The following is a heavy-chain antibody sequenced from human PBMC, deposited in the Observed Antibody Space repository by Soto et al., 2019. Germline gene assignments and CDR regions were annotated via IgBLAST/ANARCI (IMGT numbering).Heavy chain of an antibody. D-gene: IGHD3-22*01. CDR3: ARLGGYYQALDS. CDR2: IYYTGST. CDR1: GGSISDYY. Sequence: QVQLQESGPGLVKPSETLSLTCTVSGGSISDYYWSWIRQPPGKGLEWIGYIYYTGSTRYNPSLKSRVTISVDTSKNQFSLKLSSVTAADTAMYYFARLGGYYQALDSWGQGTLVTVSS. V-gene: IGHV4-59*08. J-gene: IGHJ4*02.